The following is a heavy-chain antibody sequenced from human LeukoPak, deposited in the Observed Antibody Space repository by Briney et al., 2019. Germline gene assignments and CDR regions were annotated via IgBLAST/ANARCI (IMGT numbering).Heavy chain of an antibody. CDR1: GGTFSSYA. D-gene: IGHD3-22*01. Sequence: SVKVSCKASGGTFSSYAISWVRQAPGQGLEWMGGIIPIFGTANYAQKFQGRVTITADESTSTAYMELSSLRSEDTAVYYCARESPYYDSSGYYSGHFDYWGQGTLVSVSS. V-gene: IGHV1-69*13. CDR2: IIPIFGTA. CDR3: ARESPYYDSSGYYSGHFDY. J-gene: IGHJ4*02.